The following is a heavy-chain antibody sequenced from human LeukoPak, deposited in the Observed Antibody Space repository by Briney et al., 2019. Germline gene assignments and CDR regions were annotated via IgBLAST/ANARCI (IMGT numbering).Heavy chain of an antibody. CDR2: IRSTTYGGTT. D-gene: IGHD5-18*01. CDR3: TRGPIQLWLYHGMDV. V-gene: IGHV3-49*04. Sequence: GGSLRLSCTVSGFTFGDHPMSWVRQAPRTGPQPLAFIRSTTYGGTTEYAASVKGRFIISRDDSTSIAYLQMNSLKTEDTAVYYCTRGPIQLWLYHGMDVWGQGTTVTVSS. J-gene: IGHJ6*02. CDR1: GFTFGDHP.